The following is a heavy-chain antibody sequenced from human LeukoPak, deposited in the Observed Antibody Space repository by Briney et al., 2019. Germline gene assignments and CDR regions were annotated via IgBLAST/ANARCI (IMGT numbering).Heavy chain of an antibody. CDR1: GFTFSSYI. CDR3: ARDHPEGYFDY. Sequence: PGGSLRLSCAASGFTFSSYIMNWVRQAPGKGLEWVANIKQDGSEKYYVDSVKGRFTISRDNAKNSLYLQMNSLRAEDTAVYYCARDHPEGYFDYWGQGTLVTVSS. CDR2: IKQDGSEK. V-gene: IGHV3-7*01. J-gene: IGHJ4*02.